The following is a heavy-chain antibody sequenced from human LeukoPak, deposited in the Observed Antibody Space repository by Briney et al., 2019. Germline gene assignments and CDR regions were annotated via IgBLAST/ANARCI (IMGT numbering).Heavy chain of an antibody. D-gene: IGHD6-13*01. CDR3: ARDRIAAAATTWWFDP. V-gene: IGHV3-48*01. J-gene: IGHJ5*02. Sequence: GGSLRLSCAASGFTYSSYSMNWVRQAPGKGLEWVSYISSSSSTIYYADSVKGRFTISRDNSKNTLYLQMNSLRAEDTAVYYCARDRIAAAATTWWFDPWGQGTLVTVSS. CDR2: ISSSSSTI. CDR1: GFTYSSYS.